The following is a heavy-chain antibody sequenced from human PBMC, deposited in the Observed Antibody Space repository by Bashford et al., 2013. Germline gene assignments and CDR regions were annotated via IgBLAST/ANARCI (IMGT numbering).Heavy chain of an antibody. D-gene: IGHD2/OR15-2a*01. CDR3: ARLLGGGMDV. V-gene: IGHV3-33*01. J-gene: IGHJ6*02. Sequence: VRQAPGKGLEWVANIKQDGSNDYYADSVKGRFTISKDNSKNTLYLQMNSLRAEDTAVYYCARLLGGGMDVWGQGTTVTVSS. CDR2: IKQDGSND.